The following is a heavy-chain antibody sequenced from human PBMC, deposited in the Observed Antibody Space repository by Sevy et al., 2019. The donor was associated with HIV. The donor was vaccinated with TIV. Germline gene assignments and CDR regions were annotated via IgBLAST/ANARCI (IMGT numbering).Heavy chain of an antibody. CDR2: INQDGSAK. D-gene: IGHD6-13*01. J-gene: IGHJ6*02. Sequence: GGSLRLSCAASGFTFSSHWMSWVRQAPGKGLEWVANINQDGSAKYYADSVKGRFTISRDNAKNSLSLQMNSLRAEDTAVYYCARDTGGIGMDVWGQGTTVTVSS. CDR3: ARDTGGIGMDV. V-gene: IGHV3-7*01. CDR1: GFTFSSHW.